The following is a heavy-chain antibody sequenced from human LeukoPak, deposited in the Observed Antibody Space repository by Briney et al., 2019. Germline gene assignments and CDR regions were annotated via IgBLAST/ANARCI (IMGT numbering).Heavy chain of an antibody. CDR3: ARAKYYDCWSGYLPYYYYYYMDL. CDR1: GDSVSSNSAA. Sequence: SQTLSLTCAISGDSVSSNSAAWNWIRQSPSRGLEWLGRTYYRSKWYNDYAVSVKGQITINPDTCKYHLSLHVNSATPEDTAVYYCARAKYYDCWSGYLPYYYYYYMDLWGKGTTVTVSS. V-gene: IGHV6-1*01. CDR2: TYYRSKWYN. D-gene: IGHD3-3*01. J-gene: IGHJ6*03.